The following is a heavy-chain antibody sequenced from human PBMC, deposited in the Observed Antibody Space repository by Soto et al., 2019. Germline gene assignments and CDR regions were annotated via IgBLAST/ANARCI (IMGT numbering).Heavy chain of an antibody. CDR2: IIPIFGTA. Sequence: ASVKVSCKASGGTFSSYAISWVRQAPGQGIEWKGGIIPIFGTANYAQKFQGRVTITRDMSTSTAYMELSSLRSEDTAVYYCAADRRVALGDSSSWYPYYYYYGMDVWGQGTTVTVSS. V-gene: IGHV1-69*05. D-gene: IGHD6-13*01. CDR1: GGTFSSYA. J-gene: IGHJ6*02. CDR3: AADRRVALGDSSSWYPYYYYYGMDV.